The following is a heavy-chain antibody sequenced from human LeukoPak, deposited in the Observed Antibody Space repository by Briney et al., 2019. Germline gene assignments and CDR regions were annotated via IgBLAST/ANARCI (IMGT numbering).Heavy chain of an antibody. CDR3: ARSGTRGGYGY. CDR1: GGSISSYY. V-gene: IGHV4-59*08. CDR2: TYYSGST. Sequence: SETLSLICAVSGGSISSYYWSWIRQPPGKGLEWIGYTYYSGSTNYNPSLKSRVTISVDTSKNQFSLKLSSVTAADTAVYYWARSGTRGGYGYWGQGTLVTVSS. D-gene: IGHD3-16*01. J-gene: IGHJ4*02.